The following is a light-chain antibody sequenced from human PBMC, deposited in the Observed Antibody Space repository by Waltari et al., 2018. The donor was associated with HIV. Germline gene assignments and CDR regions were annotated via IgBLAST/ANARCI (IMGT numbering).Light chain of an antibody. J-gene: IGKJ4*01. CDR2: GAS. CDR1: QSLSSSY. CDR3: QQYGSSPLT. Sequence: EIVLTQSPGTLALSQGERATLSCRASQSLSSSYLAWYQQKPGQAPRLLIYGASSRATGIPDRFSGSGSGTDFTLTIIRLEPEDFAVYYCQQYGSSPLTFGGGTKVEIK. V-gene: IGKV3-20*01.